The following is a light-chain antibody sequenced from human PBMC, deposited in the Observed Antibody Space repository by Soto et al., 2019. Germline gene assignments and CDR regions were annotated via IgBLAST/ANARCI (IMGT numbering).Light chain of an antibody. CDR3: QQYNNWPRT. V-gene: IGKV3-15*01. J-gene: IGKJ1*01. Sequence: EIVMTQSPGTLSVSPGERATLSCRASQGVSGNLAWYQQKPGQAPRLLIYGASTRATGIPARFSGSGSGTEFTLTISSLQSEDFAVYYCQQYNNWPRTFGQGTKVEIK. CDR1: QGVSGN. CDR2: GAS.